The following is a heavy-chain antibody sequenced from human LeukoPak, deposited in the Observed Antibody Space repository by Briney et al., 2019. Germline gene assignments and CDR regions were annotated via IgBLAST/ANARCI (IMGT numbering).Heavy chain of an antibody. V-gene: IGHV3-21*01. J-gene: IGHJ4*02. CDR3: ARVKEMALIAIDY. D-gene: IGHD5-24*01. Sequence: PGGSLRLSCAASGFTFSSYSMNWVRQAPGKGLEWVSSISSSSYIYYADSVKGRFTISRDNAKNSLYLQMNSLRAEDTAVYYCARVKEMALIAIDYWGQGTLVTVSS. CDR2: ISSSSYI. CDR1: GFTFSSYS.